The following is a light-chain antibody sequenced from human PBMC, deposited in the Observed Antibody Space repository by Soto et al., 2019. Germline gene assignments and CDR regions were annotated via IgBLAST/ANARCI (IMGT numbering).Light chain of an antibody. V-gene: IGLV2-14*01. CDR2: EVS. Sequence: QSVLMQPPSVSGAPGQRVTISCTGTSSNIGAGYGVHWYQQIPGAAPKLMIYEVSNRPSGVSNRFSGSKSGNTASLTISGLQAEDEADYYCSSYTSSSTLVVFGGGTKLTVL. CDR1: SSNIGAGYG. CDR3: SSYTSSSTLVV. J-gene: IGLJ2*01.